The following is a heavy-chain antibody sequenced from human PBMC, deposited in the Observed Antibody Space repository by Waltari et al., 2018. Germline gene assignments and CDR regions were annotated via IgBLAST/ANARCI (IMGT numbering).Heavy chain of an antibody. CDR1: GGTFSSYA. CDR2: IIPIFGTA. CDR3: ARVPYSSSSRGGYYYYGMDV. V-gene: IGHV1-69*05. Sequence: QVQLVQSGAEVKKPGSSVKVSCKASGGTFSSYAISWVRQAPGQGLEWMGGIIPIFGTANYAQKFQGRVTITTDESTSTAYMELSSLRSEDTAVYYCARVPYSSSSRGGYYYYGMDVWGQGTTVTVSS. D-gene: IGHD6-6*01. J-gene: IGHJ6*02.